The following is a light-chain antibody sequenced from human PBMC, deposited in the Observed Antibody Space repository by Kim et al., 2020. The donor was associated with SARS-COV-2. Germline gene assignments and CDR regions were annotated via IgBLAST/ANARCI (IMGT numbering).Light chain of an antibody. V-gene: IGLV1-44*01. Sequence: ELTQPPSASGTPGQWVTIPCSGSSSNIGSNTVNWYQQVPGTAPKLLLYSNNQRPSGVPDRFSGSKSGTSASLAISGLQSEDEADYYCATWDDSLNARVFGGGTQLTVL. CDR3: ATWDDSLNARV. CDR2: SNN. J-gene: IGLJ3*02. CDR1: SSNIGSNT.